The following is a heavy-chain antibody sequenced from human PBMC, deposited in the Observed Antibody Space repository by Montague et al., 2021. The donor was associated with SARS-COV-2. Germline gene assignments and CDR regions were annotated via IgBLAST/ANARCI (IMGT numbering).Heavy chain of an antibody. J-gene: IGHJ3*02. CDR3: ARGTGPRSITLFGVIISGHVFDI. V-gene: IGHV4-34*01. CDR2: INHRGST. Sequence: SETLSLTCAVYDGSFSGYYWSWIRQPPGKGLEWIGEINHRGSTNYNPSLKSRVIISVDTSKNQFSLKPSSVTAADTAVCYCARGTGPRSITLFGVIISGHVFDIWGRGTMVTVSS. CDR1: DGSFSGYY. D-gene: IGHD3-3*01.